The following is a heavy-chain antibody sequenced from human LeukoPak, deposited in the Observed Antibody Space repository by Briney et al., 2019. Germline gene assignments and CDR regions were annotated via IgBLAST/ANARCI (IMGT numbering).Heavy chain of an antibody. CDR2: IYYSGST. V-gene: IGHV4-59*01. J-gene: IGHJ4*02. Sequence: SETLSLTCTVSGGSISSYYWSWIRQPPGKGLEWIGYIYYSGSTNYNPSLKSRVTISVDTSKNQFSLKLSSVTAADTAVYYCARASREDIVVVPAAKPKQGGFDYWGQGTLVTVSS. CDR3: ARASREDIVVVPAAKPKQGGFDY. CDR1: GGSISSYY. D-gene: IGHD2-2*01.